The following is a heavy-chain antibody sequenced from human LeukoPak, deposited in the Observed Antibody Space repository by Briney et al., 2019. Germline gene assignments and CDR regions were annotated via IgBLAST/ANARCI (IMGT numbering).Heavy chain of an antibody. CDR1: GYSFTSYD. D-gene: IGHD3-10*01. V-gene: IGHV1-8*01. J-gene: IGHJ6*02. Sequence: ASVKVSCKASGYSFTSYDINWVRQATGQELEWVGWMNPNSGNTGYAQKFQGRVTMTRSTSIDTAYMELSSLRSEDTAVYYCARDHYPVGLDVWGQGTTVTVS. CDR3: ARDHYPVGLDV. CDR2: MNPNSGNT.